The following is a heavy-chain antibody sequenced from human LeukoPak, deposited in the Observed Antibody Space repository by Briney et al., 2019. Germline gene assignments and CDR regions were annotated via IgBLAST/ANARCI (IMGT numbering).Heavy chain of an antibody. V-gene: IGHV1-69*13. J-gene: IGHJ6*02. Sequence: SVKVPCKASGNSISNYAVSWVRQAPGQGFEWMGGIIPIFGTADYAQKFQGRVTITADQSTSTTYMALSSLKSEDTATYYCTTRACHAGGCSSSFYYYYGLHFWGQGTTVSVSS. D-gene: IGHD3-16*01. CDR1: GNSISNYA. CDR3: TTRACHAGGCSSSFYYYYGLHF. CDR2: IIPIFGTA.